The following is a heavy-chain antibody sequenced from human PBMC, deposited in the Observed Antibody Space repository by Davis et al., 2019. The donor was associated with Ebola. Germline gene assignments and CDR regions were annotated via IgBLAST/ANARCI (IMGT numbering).Heavy chain of an antibody. D-gene: IGHD6-13*01. CDR3: ARDFGLAAAGTAFDY. CDR1: GFTFSSYA. Sequence: GESLKISCAASGFTFSSYAMHWVRQAPGKGLEWVAVISYDGSNKYYADSVKGRFTISRDNSKSTLYVQMNSLRPEDTAVYYCARDFGLAAAGTAFDYWGQGTLVTVSS. J-gene: IGHJ4*02. V-gene: IGHV3-30-3*01. CDR2: ISYDGSNK.